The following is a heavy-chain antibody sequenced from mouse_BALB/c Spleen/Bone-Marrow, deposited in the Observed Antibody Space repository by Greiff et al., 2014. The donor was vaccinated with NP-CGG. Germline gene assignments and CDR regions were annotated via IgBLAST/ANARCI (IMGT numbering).Heavy chain of an antibody. J-gene: IGHJ3*01. V-gene: IGHV1S135*01. CDR3: ARWTPHAGGFPY. Sequence: VQLQQSGPELVKPGASVKVSCTASGYSFTDSNMYWVKQGHGKSLEWIGDIDPYNGGTRYNQKFKGKATLTVDKSSSTAFMHLNSLTSEDSAVYYCARWTPHAGGFPYWGQGTLVTVSA. CDR1: GYSFTDSN. D-gene: IGHD3-3*01. CDR2: IDPYNGGT.